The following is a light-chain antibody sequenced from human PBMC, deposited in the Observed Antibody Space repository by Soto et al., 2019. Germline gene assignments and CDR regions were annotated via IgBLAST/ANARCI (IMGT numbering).Light chain of an antibody. J-gene: IGKJ1*01. CDR1: HSISIW. V-gene: IGKV1-5*03. CDR3: QHYNSFASWM. CDR2: KAS. Sequence: DIQISQSPSTLSGYVGDRVTMTCRASHSISIWLAWYQQKPGKAPNLLIYKASSLESGVPPRFSGSGSGTEFTLTISSLQPDDFATYYCQHYNSFASWMFGQGTKVAIK.